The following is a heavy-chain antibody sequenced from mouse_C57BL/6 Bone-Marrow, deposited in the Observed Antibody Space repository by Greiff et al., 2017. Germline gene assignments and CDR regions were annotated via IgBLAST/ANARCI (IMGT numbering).Heavy chain of an antibody. CDR1: GYAFSSYW. CDR2: LYPGDGDT. D-gene: IGHD1-1*01. J-gene: IGHJ3*01. V-gene: IGHV1-80*01. CDR3: ARWGSSPAWCAY. Sequence: QVQLQQSGAELVKPGASVKISCKASGYAFSSYWMNWVKQRPGKGLEWIGQLYPGDGDTNYNGKFKGKATLTADKSSSTAYMQLSSLTSEDSAVYFCARWGSSPAWCAYWGQGTLVTVSA.